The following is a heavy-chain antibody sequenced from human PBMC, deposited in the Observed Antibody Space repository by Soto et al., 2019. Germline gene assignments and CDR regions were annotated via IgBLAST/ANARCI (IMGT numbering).Heavy chain of an antibody. CDR1: GFTFSSYC. J-gene: IGHJ4*02. Sequence: EVQLVESGGGLVQRGGSLRLSCEVSGFTFSSYCMTWVRQAPGKGLEWVATIKEDGSEKYYVDSVKGRFTISRDNAKNSLYLQMNSLRAVDTVVYYCARDREWEPSQEGFDYWGQGTLVTVSS. CDR3: ARDREWEPSQEGFDY. V-gene: IGHV3-7*03. D-gene: IGHD1-26*01. CDR2: IKEDGSEK.